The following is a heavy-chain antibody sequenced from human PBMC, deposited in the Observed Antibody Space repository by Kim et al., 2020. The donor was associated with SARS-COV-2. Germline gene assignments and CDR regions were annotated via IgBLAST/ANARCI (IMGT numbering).Heavy chain of an antibody. D-gene: IGHD3-10*01. CDR1: GFTFSSYA. J-gene: IGHJ4*02. V-gene: IGHV3-30*04. CDR2: ISYDGSNK. CDR3: ARDITMVRGALDY. Sequence: GGSLRLSCAASGFTFSSYAMHWVRQAPGKGLEWVAVISYDGSNKYYADSVKGRFTISRDNSKNTLYLQMNSLRAEDTAVYYCARDITMVRGALDYWGQGT.